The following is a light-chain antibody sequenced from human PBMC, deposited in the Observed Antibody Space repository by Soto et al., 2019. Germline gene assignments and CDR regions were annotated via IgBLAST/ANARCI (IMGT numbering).Light chain of an antibody. CDR3: LQYNNWPPFT. CDR2: GAS. V-gene: IGKV3D-15*01. J-gene: IGKJ2*01. CDR1: QTVSSN. Sequence: EIVMTQSLVTLSVSPGERATLSCRANQTVSSNLAWYQQKPRQAPRLLIYGASTRATGIPARFSGSGSGTEFTLTISSLQSEDFAVYFCLQYNNWPPFTFGQGTKLEI.